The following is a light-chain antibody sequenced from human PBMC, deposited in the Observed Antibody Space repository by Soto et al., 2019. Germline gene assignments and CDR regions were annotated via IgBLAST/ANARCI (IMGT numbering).Light chain of an antibody. J-gene: IGKJ2*01. CDR2: DAA. Sequence: DIQMTQSPSSLSASVGDRVTICCQASQDIGTFLNWYQQTSGKAPRLLIYDAAHLETGVSSRFSGSGSGTHFTFTISSLQPEDVATYYCQPFQSAPYTFGQGTKLEIK. CDR3: QPFQSAPYT. CDR1: QDIGTF. V-gene: IGKV1-33*01.